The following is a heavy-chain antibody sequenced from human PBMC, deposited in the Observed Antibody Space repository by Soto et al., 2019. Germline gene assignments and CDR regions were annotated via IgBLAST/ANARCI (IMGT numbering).Heavy chain of an antibody. CDR1: GYSFINYY. CDR3: ARASMVRGVIITELRAFDI. CDR2: INPNSGGT. D-gene: IGHD3-10*01. Sequence: ASVKVSCKASGYSFINYYMHWVRQAPGQGLEWMGWINPNSGGTNYAQKFQGWVTMTRDTSISTAYMELSRLRSDDTAVYYCARASMVRGVIITELRAFDIWGQGTMVTVSS. J-gene: IGHJ3*02. V-gene: IGHV1-2*04.